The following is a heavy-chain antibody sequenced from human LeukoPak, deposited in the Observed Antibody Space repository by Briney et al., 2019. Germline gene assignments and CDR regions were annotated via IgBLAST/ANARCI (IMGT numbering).Heavy chain of an antibody. CDR3: ARQETYYYDGSGYWGDYFDY. CDR1: GYSFTSYW. D-gene: IGHD3-22*01. J-gene: IGHJ4*02. Sequence: GESLKISCKGSGYSFTSYWIGWVRQMPGKGLEWMGIIYPGDSDTRYSPSFQGQVTISADKSISTAYLQWSSLKASDTAMYYCARQETYYYDGSGYWGDYFDYWGQGTLVTVSS. V-gene: IGHV5-51*01. CDR2: IYPGDSDT.